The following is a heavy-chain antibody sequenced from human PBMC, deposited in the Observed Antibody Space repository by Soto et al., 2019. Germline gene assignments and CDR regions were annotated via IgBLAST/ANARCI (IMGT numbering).Heavy chain of an antibody. D-gene: IGHD3-16*01. CDR1: GYTFTSYY. Sequence: ASVKVSCKASGYTFTSYYMHWVRQAPGQGLEWMGIINPSGGSTSYAQKFQGRVTMTRDTSTSTVYMELSSLRSEDTAVYYCAWVGEGGGPGVDIWGQATMVTVSS. J-gene: IGHJ3*02. V-gene: IGHV1-46*01. CDR3: AWVGEGGGPGVDI. CDR2: INPSGGST.